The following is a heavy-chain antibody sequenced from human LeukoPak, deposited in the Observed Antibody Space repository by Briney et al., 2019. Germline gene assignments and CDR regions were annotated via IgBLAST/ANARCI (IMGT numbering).Heavy chain of an antibody. CDR2: ISNNGGYT. CDR1: GFTFSSSA. J-gene: IGHJ4*02. V-gene: IGHV3-23*01. CDR3: ATVPTPSSSWYAGPN. D-gene: IGHD6-13*01. Sequence: QSGGSLRLSCAASGFTFSSSAMSWVRQAPGMGLEWVSAISNNGGYTYYADSVKGRFTISRDNSKNTLYLQMNSLRAEDTAVYYCATVPTPSSSWYAGPNWGQGTLVTVSS.